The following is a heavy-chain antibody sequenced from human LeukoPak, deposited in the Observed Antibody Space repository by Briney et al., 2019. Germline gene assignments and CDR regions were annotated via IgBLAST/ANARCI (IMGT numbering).Heavy chain of an antibody. CDR3: ARGGYYGGNSAAVYYMDV. CDR1: GFTFSRNW. Sequence: PGGSLRLSCAASGFTFSRNWMSWVRQAPGKGLEWVANIKQDGSEKYYVDSVKGRFTISRDNAKNSLYLQMNSLRAEDTAVYYCARGGYYGGNSAAVYYMDVWGKGTTVTVSS. J-gene: IGHJ6*03. CDR2: IKQDGSEK. V-gene: IGHV3-7*01. D-gene: IGHD4-23*01.